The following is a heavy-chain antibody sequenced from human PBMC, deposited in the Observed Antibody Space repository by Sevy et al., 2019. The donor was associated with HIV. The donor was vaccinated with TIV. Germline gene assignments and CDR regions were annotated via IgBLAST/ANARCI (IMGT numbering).Heavy chain of an antibody. V-gene: IGHV3-7*01. J-gene: IGHJ4*02. CDR3: ARELWPCDY. CDR2: VEQDGSQK. CDR1: GFTFSAYF. D-gene: IGHD2-21*01. Sequence: GGSLRLSCAASGFTFSAYFMGWVRQAPGKGLEWVANVEQDGSQKNYVASVKGRFTVSRDNAKNSLYLQMNRVRVDDTAVDYWARELWPCDYWGQGTLVTVSS.